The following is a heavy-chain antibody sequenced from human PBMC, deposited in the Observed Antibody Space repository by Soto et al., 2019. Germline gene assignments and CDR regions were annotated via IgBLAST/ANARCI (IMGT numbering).Heavy chain of an antibody. J-gene: IGHJ6*03. D-gene: IGHD3-10*01. Sequence: QVQLVQSGAVMKKPGASVKVSCKASGYTFTSHGISWVRQAPGQGLEWMGWISASNGDTNYAQKYKGRDTAPPDTSRSTGYMEPRSLTSEATAVYYCARMVRGSNIDPCHYMYVWGEGTTVTVSS. CDR3: ARMVRGSNIDPCHYMYV. CDR2: ISASNGDT. CDR1: GYTFTSHG. V-gene: IGHV1-18*01.